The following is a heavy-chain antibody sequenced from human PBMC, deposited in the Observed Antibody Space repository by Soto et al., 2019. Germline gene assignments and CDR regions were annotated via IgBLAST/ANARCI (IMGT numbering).Heavy chain of an antibody. D-gene: IGHD2-2*01. V-gene: IGHV3-7*03. CDR3: ATTTVVLPAPPNRGSPYNYYALDV. CDR2: IKQDGSER. CDR1: GFTFSRFW. J-gene: IGHJ6*02. Sequence: GGSLRLSCAASGFTFSRFWMSWVRQTPGKGLEWVANIKQDGSERKYVDSVKGRFTISRDNAKNSLYLQMISLRAEDTAVYYCATTTVVLPAPPNRGSPYNYYALDVWGQGTTVTVSS.